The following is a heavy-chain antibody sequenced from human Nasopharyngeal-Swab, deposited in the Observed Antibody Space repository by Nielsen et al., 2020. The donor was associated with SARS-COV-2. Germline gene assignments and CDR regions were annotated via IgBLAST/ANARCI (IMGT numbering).Heavy chain of an antibody. V-gene: IGHV3-21*01. J-gene: IGHJ6*02. CDR2: ISSSSSYI. CDR1: GFTFSSYS. Sequence: GESLKIPCAASGFTFSSYSMNWVRQAPGKGLEWVSSISSSSSYIYYADSVKGRFTISRDNAKNSLYLQMNSLRAEDTAVYYCARGVEVGVPYYYYGMDVWGQGTTVTVSS. D-gene: IGHD3-3*01. CDR3: ARGVEVGVPYYYYGMDV.